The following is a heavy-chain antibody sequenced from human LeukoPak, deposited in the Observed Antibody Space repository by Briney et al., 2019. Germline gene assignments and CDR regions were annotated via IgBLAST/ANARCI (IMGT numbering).Heavy chain of an antibody. CDR1: GYSLTELS. J-gene: IGHJ4*02. CDR3: TGGTFYRLLDY. CDR2: FDPGNGET. V-gene: IGHV1-24*01. Sequence: ASVKVSCKVSGYSLTELSMHWVRQAPGKGLEWMGGFDPGNGETIFTKNSQGRVTMTDDTSTDTAYMELSSLRSEDTAVYYCTGGTFYRLLDYWGQGTLVTVSS. D-gene: IGHD2/OR15-2a*01.